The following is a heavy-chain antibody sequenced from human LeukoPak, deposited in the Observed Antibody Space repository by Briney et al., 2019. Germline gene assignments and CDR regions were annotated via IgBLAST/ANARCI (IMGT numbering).Heavy chain of an antibody. D-gene: IGHD3-3*01. CDR2: ISGSGGST. V-gene: IGHV3-23*01. CDR3: AKGPNSDFWSGYSHYMDV. J-gene: IGHJ6*03. Sequence: TGGSLRLSCAASGFTFNNHAMNWVRQAPGKGLEWVSGISGSGGSTYYAASVRGRFTISRDRSKNTVFLQMSSLRAEDTAAYYCAKGPNSDFWSGYSHYMDVWGKGTTAIVSS. CDR1: GFTFNNHA.